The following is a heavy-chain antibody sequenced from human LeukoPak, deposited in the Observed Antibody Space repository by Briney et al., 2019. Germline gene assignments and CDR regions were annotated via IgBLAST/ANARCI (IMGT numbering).Heavy chain of an antibody. J-gene: IGHJ4*02. CDR3: AKDPGKNGLLEGFFDY. Sequence: GGSLRLSCGASGFTFSSYGMHWVRQAPGKGLEWVAIISYDGSNKYYVESVKGRFTISRDNSKNTLYLQMNSLRAEDTAVYYCAKDPGKNGLLEGFFDYWGQGTLVTVSS. CDR1: GFTFSSYG. CDR2: ISYDGSNK. D-gene: IGHD2-15*01. V-gene: IGHV3-30*18.